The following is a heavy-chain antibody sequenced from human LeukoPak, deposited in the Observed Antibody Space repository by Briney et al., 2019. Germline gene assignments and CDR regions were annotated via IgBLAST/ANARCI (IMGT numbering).Heavy chain of an antibody. Sequence: GASVKVSCKASGYTFTSYGISWVRQAPGQGLEWMGWINPNSGGTNYAQKFQGRVTMTRDTSISTAYMELSRLRSDDTAVYYCARLRSIAVAGKVSSYYYGMDVWGQGTTVTVSS. CDR3: ARLRSIAVAGKVSSYYYGMDV. J-gene: IGHJ6*02. V-gene: IGHV1-2*02. CDR2: INPNSGGT. D-gene: IGHD6-19*01. CDR1: GYTFTSYG.